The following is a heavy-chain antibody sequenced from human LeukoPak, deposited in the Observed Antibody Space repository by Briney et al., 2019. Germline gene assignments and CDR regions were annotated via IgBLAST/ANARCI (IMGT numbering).Heavy chain of an antibody. D-gene: IGHD3-10*01. CDR1: GFTFSSYA. Sequence: GGSLRLSCAASGFTFSSYAMSWVRQAPGKGLEWVSAISGSGGSTYYADSVKGRFTISRDNSKNTLYLQMNSLKTEDTAVYYCTTGRLWFGEYDIDYWGQGTLVTVSS. J-gene: IGHJ4*02. CDR2: ISGSGGST. CDR3: TTGRLWFGEYDIDY. V-gene: IGHV3-23*01.